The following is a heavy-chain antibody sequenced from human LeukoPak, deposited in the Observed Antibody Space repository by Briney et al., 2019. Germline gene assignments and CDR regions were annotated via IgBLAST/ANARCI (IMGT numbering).Heavy chain of an antibody. CDR1: GVTFSSYA. CDR2: ISYDGSNK. Sequence: PGRSLRLSCAASGVTFSSYAMHWVRQAPGKGLEWVAVISYDGSNKYYADSVKGRFTISRDNSKNTLYLQMNSLRAEDTAVYYCASGLPLDYWGQGTLVTVSS. CDR3: ASGLPLDY. J-gene: IGHJ4*02. D-gene: IGHD3/OR15-3a*01. V-gene: IGHV3-30-3*01.